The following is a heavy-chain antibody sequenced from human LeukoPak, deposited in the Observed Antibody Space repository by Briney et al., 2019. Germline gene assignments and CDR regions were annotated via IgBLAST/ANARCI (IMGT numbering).Heavy chain of an antibody. Sequence: ASVKVSCKASGYTFTGYYMHWVRQAPGQGLEWMGWINPNSGGTNYAQKFQGRVTMTRDTSISTAYMELSRLRSDDTAVYYCAAPPQTPFGVFDIGAKGKRVTVSS. CDR1: GYTFTGYY. D-gene: IGHD3-16*01. J-gene: IGHJ3*02. CDR2: INPNSGGT. CDR3: AAPPQTPFGVFDI. V-gene: IGHV1-2*02.